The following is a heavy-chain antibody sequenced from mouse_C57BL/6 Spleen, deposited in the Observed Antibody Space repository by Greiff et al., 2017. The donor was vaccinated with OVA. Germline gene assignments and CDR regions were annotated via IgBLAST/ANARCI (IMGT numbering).Heavy chain of an antibody. CDR2: IRSKSNNYAT. CDR1: GFSFNTYA. V-gene: IGHV10-1*01. Sequence: EVMLVESGGGLVQPKGSLKLSCAASGFSFNTYAMNWVRQAPGKGLEWVARIRSKSNNYATYYADSVKDRFTISRDDSESMLYLQMNNLKTEDTXMYYCVRPGYYYGSSHWYFDVWGTGTTVTVSS. D-gene: IGHD1-1*01. J-gene: IGHJ1*03. CDR3: VRPGYYYGSSHWYFDV.